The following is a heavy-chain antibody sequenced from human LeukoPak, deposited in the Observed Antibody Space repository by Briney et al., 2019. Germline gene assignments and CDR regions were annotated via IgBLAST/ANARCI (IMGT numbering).Heavy chain of an antibody. Sequence: SVKVSCKASGYTFSSYAISWVRQAPGQGLEWMGGIIPIFGTANYAQKFQGRVTITADESTSTAYMELSSLRSEDTAVYYCARRYYYDSSGYYLYYYYGMDVWGQGTTVTVSS. CDR2: IIPIFGTA. CDR1: GYTFSSYA. D-gene: IGHD3-22*01. V-gene: IGHV1-69*13. CDR3: ARRYYYDSSGYYLYYYYGMDV. J-gene: IGHJ6*02.